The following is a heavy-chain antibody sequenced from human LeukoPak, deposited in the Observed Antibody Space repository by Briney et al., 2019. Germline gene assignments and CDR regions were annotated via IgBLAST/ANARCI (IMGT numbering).Heavy chain of an antibody. Sequence: ASVKVSCKASGYTFTSYYMHWVRQAPGQGLERMGIINPSGGSTSYAQKFQGRVTMTRDTSTSTVYMELSSLRSEDTAVYYCARTGGSYPDLLWYFDLWGRGTLVTVSS. D-gene: IGHD1-26*01. J-gene: IGHJ2*01. CDR1: GYTFTSYY. CDR3: ARTGGSYPDLLWYFDL. V-gene: IGHV1-46*01. CDR2: INPSGGST.